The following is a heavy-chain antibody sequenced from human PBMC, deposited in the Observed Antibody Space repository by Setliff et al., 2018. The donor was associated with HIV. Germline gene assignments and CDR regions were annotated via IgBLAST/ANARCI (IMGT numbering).Heavy chain of an antibody. CDR2: IYHSGST. V-gene: IGHV4-38-2*01. J-gene: IGHJ5*02. D-gene: IGHD3-3*01. CDR3: ARQFEISGVVIGNWFDP. Sequence: SETLSLTCAVSGYSISSGYYWGWIRQPPGKGLEWIGTIYHSGSTYYNPSLKSRVTISVDTSKNQFSLKLSSVTAADTAVYYCARQFEISGVVIGNWFDPWGQGSLVNVSS. CDR1: GYSISSGYY.